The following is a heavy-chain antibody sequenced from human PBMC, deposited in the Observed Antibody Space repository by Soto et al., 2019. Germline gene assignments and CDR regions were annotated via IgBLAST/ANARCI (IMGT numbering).Heavy chain of an antibody. CDR2: INAGNGNT. J-gene: IGHJ5*02. Sequence: ASVKVSCKASGYTFTSYAMHWVRQAPGQRLEWMGWINAGNGNTKYSQKFQGRVTITRDTSASTAYMELSSLRSEDTAVYYCARPIAYCSSTSCSRGANWFDPWGQGTLVTVSS. CDR1: GYTFTSYA. V-gene: IGHV1-3*01. D-gene: IGHD2-2*01. CDR3: ARPIAYCSSTSCSRGANWFDP.